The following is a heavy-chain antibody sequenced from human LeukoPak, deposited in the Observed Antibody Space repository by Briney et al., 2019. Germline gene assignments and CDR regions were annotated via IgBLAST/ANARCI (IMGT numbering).Heavy chain of an antibody. V-gene: IGHV1-69*13. D-gene: IGHD1-7*01. CDR1: GGTFSSYA. CDR2: IIPIFGTA. CDR3: ARVGTTTGYYFDY. Sequence: SVKVSCTASGGTFSSYAISWVRQAPGQGLEWMGGIIPIFGTANYAQKFQGRVTITADESTSTAYMELSSLRSEDTAVYYCARVGTTTGYYFDYWGQGTLVTVSS. J-gene: IGHJ4*02.